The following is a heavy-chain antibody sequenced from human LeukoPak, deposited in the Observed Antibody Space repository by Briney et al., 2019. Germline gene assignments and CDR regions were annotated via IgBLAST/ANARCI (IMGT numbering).Heavy chain of an antibody. CDR1: GFTFSSYA. D-gene: IGHD3-3*01. V-gene: IGHV3-74*01. Sequence: GGSLRLSCAVSGFTFSSYAMSWVRQAPGKGLVWVSRINSDGSSTSYADSVKGRFTISRDNAKNTLYLQMNSLRAEDTAVYYCARDPYYDFWSGPDLDYWGQGTLVTVSS. CDR3: ARDPYYDFWSGPDLDY. CDR2: INSDGSST. J-gene: IGHJ4*02.